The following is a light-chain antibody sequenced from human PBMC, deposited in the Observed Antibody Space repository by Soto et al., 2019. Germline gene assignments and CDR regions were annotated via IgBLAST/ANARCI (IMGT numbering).Light chain of an antibody. Sequence: DIQMTQSPSSLSASVGDRVTITCRASQSISTYLAWYQQKSGKVPKLLIYAASTLQSGVPSRFSGSGYGTDFNLTISSLQPEDVATYYCQKYNSAPWTFGQGTKVEIK. J-gene: IGKJ1*01. V-gene: IGKV1-27*01. CDR2: AAS. CDR1: QSISTY. CDR3: QKYNSAPWT.